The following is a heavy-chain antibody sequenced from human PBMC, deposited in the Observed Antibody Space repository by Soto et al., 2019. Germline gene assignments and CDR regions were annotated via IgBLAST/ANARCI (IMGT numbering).Heavy chain of an antibody. CDR3: ARGPYEGICSGGSCYSSYYYYGMDV. CDR1: GFTFSSYS. V-gene: IGHV3-33*08. Sequence: VQLVESGGGLVKPGGSLRLSCAASGFTFSSYSMNWVRQAPGKGLEWVAVIWYDGSNKYYADSVKGRFTISRDNSKNTLYLQMNSLRAEDTAVYYCARGPYEGICSGGSCYSSYYYYGMDVWGQGTTVTVSS. J-gene: IGHJ6*02. D-gene: IGHD2-15*01. CDR2: IWYDGSNK.